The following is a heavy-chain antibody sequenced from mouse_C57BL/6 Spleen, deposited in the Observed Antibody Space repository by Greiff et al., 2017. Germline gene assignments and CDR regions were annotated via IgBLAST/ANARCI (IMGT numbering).Heavy chain of an antibody. Sequence: VQLQQPGAELVRPGASVKLSCKASGYTFTGYWINWVKQRPGQGLEWIGRIYPGSGNTHYNEKFKGKATLSAEKSSITAYMHLSSLTSEGSAVDFCARIPGEGYWGQGTTLTVSA. CDR3: ARIPGEGY. D-gene: IGHD2-13*01. CDR1: GYTFTGYW. CDR2: IYPGSGNT. J-gene: IGHJ2*01. V-gene: IGHV1-76*01.